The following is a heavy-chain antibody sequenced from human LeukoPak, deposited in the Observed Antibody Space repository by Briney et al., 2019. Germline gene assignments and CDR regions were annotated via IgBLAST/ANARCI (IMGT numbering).Heavy chain of an antibody. Sequence: SETLSLTCAVYGGSFSGCYWSWIRQPPGKGLEWIGEINHSGSTNYNPSLKSRVTISVDTSKNQFSLKLSSVTAADTAVYYCARGDILTGYLGLWGQGTLVTVSS. V-gene: IGHV4-34*01. D-gene: IGHD3-9*01. J-gene: IGHJ4*02. CDR1: GGSFSGCY. CDR2: INHSGST. CDR3: ARGDILTGYLGL.